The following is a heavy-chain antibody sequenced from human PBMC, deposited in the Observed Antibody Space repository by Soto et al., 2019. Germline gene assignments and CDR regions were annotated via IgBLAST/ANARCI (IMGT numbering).Heavy chain of an antibody. Sequence: SETVSLTGTVSNGSLSSNYWTWIRQSPGKGLEWIGNIYYSVSTNYNPSLKSRVTMSVDTSNNQFTLKLSSVTAADTGVYFCARSFMFPVDFVDSRGRGTHVAVS. D-gene: IGHD3-10*02. CDR1: NGSLSSNY. CDR2: IYYSVST. J-gene: IGHJ5*01. CDR3: ARSFMFPVDFVDS. V-gene: IGHV4-59*01.